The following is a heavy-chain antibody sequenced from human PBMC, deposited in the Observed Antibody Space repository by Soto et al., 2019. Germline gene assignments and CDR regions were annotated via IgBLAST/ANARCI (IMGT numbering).Heavy chain of an antibody. V-gene: IGHV4-4*02. CDR1: GGSISSSNW. CDR3: ARGSTMVRGPRFDP. Sequence: SETLSLTCAVSGGSISSSNWWSWVRQPPGKGLEWIGEIYHSGSTNYTPPLKSRVTISVDKSKNQFSLKLSSVTAADTAVYYCARGSTMVRGPRFDPWGQGTLVTVSS. J-gene: IGHJ5*02. CDR2: IYHSGST. D-gene: IGHD3-10*01.